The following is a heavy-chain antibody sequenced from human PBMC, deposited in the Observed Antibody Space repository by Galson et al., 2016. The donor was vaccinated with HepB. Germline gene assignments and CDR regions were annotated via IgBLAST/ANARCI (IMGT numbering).Heavy chain of an antibody. CDR2: IWTDGSNK. V-gene: IGHV3-33*06. J-gene: IGHJ4*02. D-gene: IGHD6-13*01. CDR1: AFTFSNYG. CDR3: AKSKGGCWSYYFDY. Sequence: SLRLSCAASAFTFSNYGMHWVRQAPGKGLEWVAGIWTDGSNKYYGDSVKGRFTISRDNSKNTLYLQMNSLRAEDTAVYYCAKSKGGCWSYYFDYWGQGTLVTVSS.